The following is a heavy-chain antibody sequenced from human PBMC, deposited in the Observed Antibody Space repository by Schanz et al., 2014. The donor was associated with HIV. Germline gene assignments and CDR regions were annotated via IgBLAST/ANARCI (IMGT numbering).Heavy chain of an antibody. CDR2: IGSGGGRT. Sequence: EVQLVESGGGVVRPGGSLRLSCAASGFTFDDYIMSWVRQAPGKGLEWVSLIGSGGGRTYYADSMKGRFTISRDNSKNTLYLQMSSLRVEDTAVYYCANEEVPNDYWGQGTLVTVSS. J-gene: IGHJ4*02. CDR1: GFTFDDYI. V-gene: IGHV3-23*04. CDR3: ANEEVPNDY.